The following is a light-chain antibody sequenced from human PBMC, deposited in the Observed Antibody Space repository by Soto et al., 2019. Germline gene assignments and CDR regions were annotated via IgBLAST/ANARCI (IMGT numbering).Light chain of an antibody. Sequence: QLVLTQPPSVSGAPGQRVTISCTGTSSNIGADYNVHWYRQLPGTAPKLLIYGNNHRPSGVPDRFSGSKSGPSASLAITGLQTEDEADYYCQSYDTGLRGMIFGGGTKLTVL. CDR1: SSNIGADYN. CDR2: GNN. V-gene: IGLV1-40*01. J-gene: IGLJ2*01. CDR3: QSYDTGLRGMI.